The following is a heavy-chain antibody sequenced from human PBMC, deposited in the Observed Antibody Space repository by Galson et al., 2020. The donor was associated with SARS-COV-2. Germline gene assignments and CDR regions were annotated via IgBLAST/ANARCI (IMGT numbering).Heavy chain of an antibody. D-gene: IGHD3-22*01. CDR1: GFTFSSYA. Sequence: GESLKISCAASGFTFSSYAMHWVRPAPGKGLEWVAVISYDGSNKYYADSVKGRFTISRDNSKNTLYLQMNSMRAEDTAVSYCAREELGVYDSSGYEGYWGQGTLVTVSA. V-gene: IGHV3-30*04. CDR2: ISYDGSNK. J-gene: IGHJ4*02. CDR3: AREELGVYDSSGYEGY.